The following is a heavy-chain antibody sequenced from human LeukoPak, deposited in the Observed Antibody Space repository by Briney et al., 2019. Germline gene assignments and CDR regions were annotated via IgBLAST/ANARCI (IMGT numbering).Heavy chain of an antibody. Sequence: GASVKVSCKASGYNFAHYHTHWVRQAPGQGLEWMGSLNPNTGDTLLPQKFQGRVTMTRDTSITIGYMELSSLTFDDTGVYYCASDPDSGPDLWGQGTLVTVAS. J-gene: IGHJ4*02. V-gene: IGHV1-2*02. CDR3: ASDPDSGPDL. D-gene: IGHD2-15*01. CDR2: LNPNTGDT. CDR1: GYNFAHYH.